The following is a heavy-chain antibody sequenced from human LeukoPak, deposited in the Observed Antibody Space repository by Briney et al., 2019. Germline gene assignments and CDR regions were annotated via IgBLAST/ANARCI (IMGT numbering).Heavy chain of an antibody. Sequence: SETLSFTSPGSGVSISSMHWGRHRQPPGKGLEWIGYIYYSGSTNYNPSLKSRVTISVDTSKNQFSLKLSPVTAADTAVYYCARPHDGYTYGADYWGQGTLVTAS. D-gene: IGHD4/OR15-4a*01. CDR3: ARPHDGYTYGADY. V-gene: IGHV4-59*08. CDR1: GVSISSMH. CDR2: IYYSGST. J-gene: IGHJ4*02.